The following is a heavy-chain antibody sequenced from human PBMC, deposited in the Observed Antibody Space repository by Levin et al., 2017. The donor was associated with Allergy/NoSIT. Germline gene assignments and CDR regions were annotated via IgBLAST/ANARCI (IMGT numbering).Heavy chain of an antibody. Sequence: SETLSLTCSVSGGSVSSGTYYWSWIRQPPGKGLEWIGNIYSSGSTNYNPSLQTRMTISLDTSNNQFSLKLNSVTAADTAVYYCAREYNLGYWGQGILVTVFS. D-gene: IGHD1-14*01. V-gene: IGHV4-61*01. CDR3: AREYNLGY. J-gene: IGHJ4*02. CDR2: IYSSGST. CDR1: GGSVSSGTYY.